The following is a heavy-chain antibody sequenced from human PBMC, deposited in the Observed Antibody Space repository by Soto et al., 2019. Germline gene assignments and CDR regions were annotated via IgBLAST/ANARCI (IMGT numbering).Heavy chain of an antibody. CDR3: ARGGTAAMVTSFDY. J-gene: IGHJ4*02. D-gene: IGHD5-18*01. CDR1: GGSISSNSYY. CDR2: MYYSGAT. V-gene: IGHV4-39*07. Sequence: PSETLSLTCTVSGGSISSNSYYWDWIRQPPGKGLEWIGSMYYSGATYHNPSLQSRVTISVDTSKNQFSLKLSSVTAADTAVYYCARGGTAAMVTSFDYWGQGTLVTVSS.